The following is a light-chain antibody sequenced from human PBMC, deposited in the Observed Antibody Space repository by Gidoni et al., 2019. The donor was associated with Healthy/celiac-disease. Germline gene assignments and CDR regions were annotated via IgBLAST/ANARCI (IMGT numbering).Light chain of an antibody. J-gene: IGLJ2*01. Sequence: SYELTQPPSVSVPPGQTACITCSGDKLGDKYACWYQQKPGQSPVLVIYQDSKRPSGIPERFSGSNSGNTATLTISGTQAMDEADYYCQAWDSSTVVFGGGTKLTVL. V-gene: IGLV3-1*01. CDR2: QDS. CDR1: KLGDKY. CDR3: QAWDSSTVV.